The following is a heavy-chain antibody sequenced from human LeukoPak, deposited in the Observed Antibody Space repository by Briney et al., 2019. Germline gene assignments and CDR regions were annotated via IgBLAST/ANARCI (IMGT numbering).Heavy chain of an antibody. CDR2: ISWNSGLI. J-gene: IGHJ4*02. CDR1: GFTLDEYA. D-gene: IGHD3/OR15-3a*01. CDR3: AKVGIFGLVTYYFDY. Sequence: PGGSLRLSCAASGFTLDEYAMEWVRQDPGKGLEWVSGISWNSGLINYADSVKGRFTISRDNAKYSLYLQMNSLQADDTAFYYCAKVGIFGLVTYYFDYWGQGTLVTVSS. V-gene: IGHV3-9*01.